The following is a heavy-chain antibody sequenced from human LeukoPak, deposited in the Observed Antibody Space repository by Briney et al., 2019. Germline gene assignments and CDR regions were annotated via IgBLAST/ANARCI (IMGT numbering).Heavy chain of an antibody. Sequence: GRSLRLACAASGFTFSTYGMHWVRQAPGKGLEWVGIIWYDGSNKYYADSVKGRFTISRDNSQNTLYLQMNSLRAEDTAVYYCAKDLGNSYAFDIWGQGTMVTVSS. CDR1: GFTFSTYG. CDR2: IWYDGSNK. D-gene: IGHD4-23*01. V-gene: IGHV3-33*06. J-gene: IGHJ3*02. CDR3: AKDLGNSYAFDI.